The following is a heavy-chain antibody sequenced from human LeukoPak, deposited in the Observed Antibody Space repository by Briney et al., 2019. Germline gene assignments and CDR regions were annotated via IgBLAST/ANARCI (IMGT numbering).Heavy chain of an antibody. CDR2: IKSDGSST. D-gene: IGHD1-26*01. V-gene: IGHV3-74*01. CDR1: GFTFSSYW. CDR3: ARDSPKWELPFDY. J-gene: IGHJ4*02. Sequence: GGSLRLSCAASGFTFSSYWMHWVRQAPGKGLVWVSHIKSDGSSTSYADSVKGRFTISRDNAKNTLYLQMNSLRVEDTAVYYCARDSPKWELPFDYWGQGTLVTVSS.